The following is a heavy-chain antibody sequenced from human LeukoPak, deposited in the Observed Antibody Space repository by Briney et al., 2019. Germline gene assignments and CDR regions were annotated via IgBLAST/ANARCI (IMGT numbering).Heavy chain of an antibody. J-gene: IGHJ4*02. CDR2: ISGSGGST. Sequence: PGGSLRLSCAASGFTFSSYAMSWVRQAPGKGLEWVSAISGSGGSTYYADSVKGRFTISRDNSKNTLYLQMNSLRAEDTAVYYCAKVPYYDILTGYPIPYYFDYWGQGTLVTVSS. CDR1: GFTFSSYA. CDR3: AKVPYYDILTGYPIPYYFDY. V-gene: IGHV3-23*01. D-gene: IGHD3-9*01.